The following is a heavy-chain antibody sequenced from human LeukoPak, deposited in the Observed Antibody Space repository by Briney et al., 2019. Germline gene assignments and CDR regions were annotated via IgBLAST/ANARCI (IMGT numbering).Heavy chain of an antibody. J-gene: IGHJ3*02. CDR2: ISSSGSTI. CDR3: ASPYGSESNAFDI. D-gene: IGHD3-10*01. Sequence: PGGSLRLSXAASGFTFSSYEMNWVGQAPGKGLEWVSYISSSGSTIYYADSVKGRFTISRDNAKNSLYLQMNSLRAEDTAVYYCASPYGSESNAFDIWGQGTMVTVSS. V-gene: IGHV3-48*03. CDR1: GFTFSSYE.